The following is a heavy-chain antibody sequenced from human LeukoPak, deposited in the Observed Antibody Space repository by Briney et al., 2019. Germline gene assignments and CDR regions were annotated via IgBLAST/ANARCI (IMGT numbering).Heavy chain of an antibody. CDR3: ARVVEAGFYFDY. CDR2: IIPIFGIA. J-gene: IGHJ4*02. Sequence: ASVKVSSKASGGTFSSYAISWVRQAPGQGLEWMGRIIPIFGIANYAQKFQGRVTITADKSTSTAYMELSSLRSEDTAVYYCARVVEAGFYFDYWGQGTLVTVSS. V-gene: IGHV1-69*04. CDR1: GGTFSSYA.